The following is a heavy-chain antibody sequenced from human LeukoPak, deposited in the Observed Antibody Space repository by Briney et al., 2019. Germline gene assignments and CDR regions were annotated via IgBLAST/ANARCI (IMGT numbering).Heavy chain of an antibody. CDR1: GFTFSSSW. J-gene: IGHJ4*02. Sequence: GGSLRLSCAASGFTFSSSWMSWVRQAPGKGLEWVTNIKPDGSEKYYVDSVKGRFTISRDNAKNSLYLQMNSLRAEDTALYYCARDTVGVTDYWGQGTLLTVSS. CDR2: IKPDGSEK. V-gene: IGHV3-7*01. CDR3: ARDTVGVTDY. D-gene: IGHD1-26*01.